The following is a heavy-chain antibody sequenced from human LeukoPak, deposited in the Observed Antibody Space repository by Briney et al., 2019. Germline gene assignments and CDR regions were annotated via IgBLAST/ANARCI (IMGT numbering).Heavy chain of an antibody. Sequence: GASVTVSCKASGYTFTTYAMHWVRQAPGQRLEWMGWINAGNGNTKYSQKFQARVTITRDTSASTAYMELSSLRSDDTAVYYCARDLSEMATIPFDYWGQGTLVTVSS. CDR2: INAGNGNT. CDR3: ARDLSEMATIPFDY. J-gene: IGHJ4*02. D-gene: IGHD5-24*01. V-gene: IGHV1-3*01. CDR1: GYTFTTYA.